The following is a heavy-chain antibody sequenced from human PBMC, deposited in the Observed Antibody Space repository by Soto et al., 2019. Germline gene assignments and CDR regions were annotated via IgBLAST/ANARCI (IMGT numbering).Heavy chain of an antibody. Sequence: PGGSLRLSCAASGFTFNTYWMSWVRQAPGRGLEWLANIKQDGSEQYYVDSVKGRFTISRDNAKSSLYLQLNRLRADDTAVYYCARGSNYYYYYYMDFWGKRTTVTVSS. CDR1: GFTFNTYW. J-gene: IGHJ6*03. CDR2: IKQDGSEQ. CDR3: ARGSNYYYYYYMDF. V-gene: IGHV3-7*01.